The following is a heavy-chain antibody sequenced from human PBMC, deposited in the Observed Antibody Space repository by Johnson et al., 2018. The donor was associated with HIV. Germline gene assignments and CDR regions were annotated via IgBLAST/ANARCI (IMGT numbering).Heavy chain of an antibody. CDR3: ARADTAMVRGAFDI. CDR2: INWNGANT. J-gene: IGHJ3*02. V-gene: IGHV3-20*04. CDR1: GFTFNDHG. Sequence: MQLVESGGGVVRPGGSLRLSCATSGFTFNDHGMTWVRQVPGKGLEWVWDINWNGANTAYADSVKGRFTISRDNAKNSLYLQMNSLRAEDTALYYCARADTAMVRGAFDIWGQGTSVTVSS. D-gene: IGHD5-18*01.